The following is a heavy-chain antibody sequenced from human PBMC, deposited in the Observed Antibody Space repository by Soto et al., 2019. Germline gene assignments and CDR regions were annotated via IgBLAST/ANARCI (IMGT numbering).Heavy chain of an antibody. D-gene: IGHD3-9*01. V-gene: IGHV3-7*01. Sequence: GGSLRLSCSASGFTFSSYAMHWVRQAPGKGLECVSNIRQDGSEKYYVDSVKGRFTISRDNAKNSLYLQMNSLTAEDTAVYYCATLRYFDSLLPGFDYWGQGTLVTVSS. CDR2: IRQDGSEK. CDR1: GFTFSSYA. CDR3: ATLRYFDSLLPGFDY. J-gene: IGHJ4*02.